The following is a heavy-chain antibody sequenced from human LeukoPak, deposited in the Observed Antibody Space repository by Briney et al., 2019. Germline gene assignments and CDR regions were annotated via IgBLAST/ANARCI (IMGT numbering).Heavy chain of an antibody. CDR3: ARDAVDTANAV. J-gene: IGHJ6*02. Sequence: GGSLRLSCAASGFTFTTYWMHWVRQAPGKGLVWVSHINSDGSITSYADSVKGRFTISRDNAKNTLYLQMDSLRAEDTAVYYCARDAVDTANAVWGQGTTVTVSS. CDR2: INSDGSIT. CDR1: GFTFTTYW. V-gene: IGHV3-74*01. D-gene: IGHD5-18*01.